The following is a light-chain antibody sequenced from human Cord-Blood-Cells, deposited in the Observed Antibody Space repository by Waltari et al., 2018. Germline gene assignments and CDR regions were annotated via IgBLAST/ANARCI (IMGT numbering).Light chain of an antibody. Sequence: QSALTQPASVSGSPGQSITISCTGTSSDVGSYNLVSWYQQHPGKAPKLMIYEGSKRPSGVANRFAGSKAGNTASLTISGLQAEEAAYYCCCPHAGSSTWVFGGGTKLTVL. V-gene: IGLV2-23*01. CDR2: EGS. CDR1: SSDVGSYNL. CDR3: CPHAGSSTWV. J-gene: IGLJ3*02.